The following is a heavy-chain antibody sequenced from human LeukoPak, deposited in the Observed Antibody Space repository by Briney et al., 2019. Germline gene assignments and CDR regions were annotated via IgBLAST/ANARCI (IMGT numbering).Heavy chain of an antibody. CDR3: AKDMSIAAAAPDY. Sequence: GGSLRLSCAASGFTFSSYGMHWVRQAPGKGLEWVAVIWYDGSNKYYADSVKGRFTISRDNSKNTLYLQMNSLRAEDTAVYYCAKDMSIAAAAPDYWGQGTLVTVSS. CDR1: GFTFSSYG. D-gene: IGHD6-13*01. CDR2: IWYDGSNK. V-gene: IGHV3-30*02. J-gene: IGHJ4*02.